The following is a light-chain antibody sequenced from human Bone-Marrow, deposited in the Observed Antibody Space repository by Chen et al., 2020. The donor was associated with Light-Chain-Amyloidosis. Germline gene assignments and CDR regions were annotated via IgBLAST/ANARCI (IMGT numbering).Light chain of an antibody. CDR2: GSS. CDR1: HTISSIY. J-gene: IGKJ4*01. V-gene: IGKV3-20*01. CDR3: QQYGTSPLT. Sequence: EIVLTQSPGTLSLSPGEGANLACRASHTISSIYLTGYQQKFGQAPRLLIYGSSSRATGIPDRVTGSGSGTDFTLTIHKLEPEDFAMYDCQQYGTSPLTFGGGTKVEIK.